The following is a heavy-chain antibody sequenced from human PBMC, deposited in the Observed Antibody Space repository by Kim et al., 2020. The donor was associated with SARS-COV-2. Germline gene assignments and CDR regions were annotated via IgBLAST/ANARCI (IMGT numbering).Heavy chain of an antibody. V-gene: IGHV3-21*01. Sequence: GGSLRLSCAASGFTFSIYTMNWVRQAPGKGLEWVSSIDSSSTHISYADSLKGRFTVSRDNRKDSLFPQMNSLRAEDTAVYYCAIHTYSGYDGSLDYWGQGALVTVSS. CDR2: IDSSSTHI. CDR1: GFTFSIYT. D-gene: IGHD5-12*01. J-gene: IGHJ4*02. CDR3: AIHTYSGYDGSLDY.